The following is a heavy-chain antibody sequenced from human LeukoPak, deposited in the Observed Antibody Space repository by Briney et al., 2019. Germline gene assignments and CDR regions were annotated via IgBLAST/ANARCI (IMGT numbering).Heavy chain of an antibody. CDR1: GGSITSYY. CDR3: ARPKRYYYDSSGYSANFDY. Sequence: SETLSLTCTVSGGSITSYYWSWIRQPAGKGLEWIGHIYTSGSTNYNPSLMSRVTMSVDTSKNQFSLKLSSVTAADTAVYYCARPKRYYYDSSGYSANFDYWGQGTLVTVSS. V-gene: IGHV4-4*07. J-gene: IGHJ4*02. CDR2: IYTSGST. D-gene: IGHD3-22*01.